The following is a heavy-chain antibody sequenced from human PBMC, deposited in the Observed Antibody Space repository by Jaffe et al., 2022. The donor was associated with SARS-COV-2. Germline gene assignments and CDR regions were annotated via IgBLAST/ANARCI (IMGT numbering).Heavy chain of an antibody. Sequence: QVQLVESGGGVVQPGRSLRLSCAASGFTFSSYAMHWVRQAPGKGLEWVAVISYDGSNKYYADSVKGRFTISRDNSKNTLYLQMNSLRAEDTAVYYCARGGGGGDRILSGYDSYWYFDLWGRGTLVTVSS. CDR2: ISYDGSNK. CDR1: GFTFSSYA. CDR3: ARGGGGGDRILSGYDSYWYFDL. V-gene: IGHV3-30*04. J-gene: IGHJ2*01. D-gene: IGHD5-12*01.